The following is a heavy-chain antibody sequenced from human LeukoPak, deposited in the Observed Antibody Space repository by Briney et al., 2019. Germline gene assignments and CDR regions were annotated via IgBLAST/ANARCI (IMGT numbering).Heavy chain of an antibody. CDR1: GFTFSSRW. CDR3: ARDVGSLSL. D-gene: IGHD1-26*01. V-gene: IGHV3-74*01. Sequence: PGGSLRLSCAASGFTFSSRWMHWVRQAPGKGLVWVSGICTDGSTTNYADPVKGRFTISRDNAKSTLYLQMNSLRVEDTAVYYCARDVGSLSLWGRGTLVTVSP. CDR2: ICTDGSTT. J-gene: IGHJ4*02.